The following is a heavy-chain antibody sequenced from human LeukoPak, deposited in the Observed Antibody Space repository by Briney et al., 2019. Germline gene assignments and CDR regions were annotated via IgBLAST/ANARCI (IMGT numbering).Heavy chain of an antibody. CDR2: INHSGST. V-gene: IGHV4-34*01. CDR3: ARGSGYSYGLSPDY. D-gene: IGHD5-18*01. CDR1: GASFSGYY. Sequence: KPSETLSLTCALYGASFSGYYWGWIRQPPGKGLERIGEINHSGSTNYNPSLKSRSTISVDTSKNQFSLKLSSVTAADAAVYYCARGSGYSYGLSPDYWGQGTLVSVSS. J-gene: IGHJ4*02.